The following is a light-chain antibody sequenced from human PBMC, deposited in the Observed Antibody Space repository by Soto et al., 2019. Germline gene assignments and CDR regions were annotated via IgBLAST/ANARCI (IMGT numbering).Light chain of an antibody. J-gene: IGKJ1*01. V-gene: IGKV3-11*01. CDR1: QSVSSY. CDR2: DAS. CDR3: QQRSNWPPWT. Sequence: EIVLTQSPATLSLSPGERATLSCRASQSVSSYFAWYQQKPGQAPRLLIYDASNRATGIPARFSGSGSGTEFTLTISSREPEDFAVYYCQQRSNWPPWTFGQGTKVEIK.